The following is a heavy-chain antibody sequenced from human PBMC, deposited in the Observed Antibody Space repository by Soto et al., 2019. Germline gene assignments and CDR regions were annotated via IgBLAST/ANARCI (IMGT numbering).Heavy chain of an antibody. CDR1: GFTFSSYA. CDR3: AKEVGLYCSSTSCYTGPYYYYGMDV. J-gene: IGHJ6*02. D-gene: IGHD2-2*02. V-gene: IGHV3-23*01. CDR2: ISGSGGST. Sequence: LRLSCAASGFTFSSYAMSWVRQAPGKGLEWVSAISGSGGSTYYADSVKGRFTISRDNSKNTLYLQMNSLRAEDTAVYYCAKEVGLYCSSTSCYTGPYYYYGMDVWGQGTTVTVSS.